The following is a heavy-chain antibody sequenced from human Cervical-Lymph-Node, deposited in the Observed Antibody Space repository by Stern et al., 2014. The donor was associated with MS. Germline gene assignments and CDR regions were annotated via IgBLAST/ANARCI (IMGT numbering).Heavy chain of an antibody. J-gene: IGHJ4*02. CDR1: GDSISSADHY. V-gene: IGHV4-30-4*01. CDR3: AIASWFAELTFDY. Sequence: VQLVESGPGLVKPSQTLSLTCTVSGDSISSADHYWSWIRQPPGQGLEWIGYIHYRGSTFYSPSLKSRLTISVDTSKNQFSLNLNSVAAADTAVYFCAIASWFAELTFDYWGQGTLATVS. D-gene: IGHD3-10*01. CDR2: IHYRGST.